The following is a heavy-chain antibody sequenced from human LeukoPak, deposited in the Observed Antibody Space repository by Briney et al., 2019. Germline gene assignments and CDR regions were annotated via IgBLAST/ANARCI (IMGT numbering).Heavy chain of an antibody. J-gene: IGHJ4*02. Sequence: GGSLRLSCAASGFAFSSYAMSRVRQAPGKGLEWVSAISGSGGSTYYADSVKGRFTISRDNSKNTLYLQMNSLRAEDTAVYYCAKEAAYGDYQYYFDYWGQGTLVTVSS. CDR2: ISGSGGST. CDR1: GFAFSSYA. CDR3: AKEAAYGDYQYYFDY. V-gene: IGHV3-23*01. D-gene: IGHD4-17*01.